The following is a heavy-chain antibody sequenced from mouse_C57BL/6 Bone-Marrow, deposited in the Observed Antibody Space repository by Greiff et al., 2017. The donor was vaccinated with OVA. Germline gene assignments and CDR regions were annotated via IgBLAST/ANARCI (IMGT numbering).Heavy chain of an antibody. CDR3: ARAHYGSSYPAWFAY. J-gene: IGHJ3*01. CDR2: IHPNSGST. V-gene: IGHV1-64*01. CDR1: GYTFTSYW. Sequence: QVQLQQSGAELVKPGASVKLSCKASGYTFTSYWMHWVKQRPGQGLEWIGMIHPNSGSTNYNEKFKSKATLTVDKSSSTAYMQLRSLTSEDSAVYYCARAHYGSSYPAWFAYWGQGTLVTVSA. D-gene: IGHD1-1*01.